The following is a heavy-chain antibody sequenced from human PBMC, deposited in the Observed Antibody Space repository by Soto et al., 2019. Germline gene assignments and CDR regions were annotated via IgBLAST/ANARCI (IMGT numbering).Heavy chain of an antibody. J-gene: IGHJ6*03. Sequence: GGSLRLSCAASGFTFSSYGMHWVRQAPGKGLEWVAVIWYDGSNKYYADSVKGRFTISRDNSKNTLYLQMNSLRAEDTAVYYCAKEKEVVVGAATGIYYYYYMDVWGKGTTVTVSS. CDR2: IWYDGSNK. D-gene: IGHD2-15*01. CDR1: GFTFSSYG. V-gene: IGHV3-30*02. CDR3: AKEKEVVVGAATGIYYYYYMDV.